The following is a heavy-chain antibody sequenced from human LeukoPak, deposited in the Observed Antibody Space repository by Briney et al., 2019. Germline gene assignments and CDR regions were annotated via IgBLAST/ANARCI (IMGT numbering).Heavy chain of an antibody. D-gene: IGHD3-3*01. J-gene: IGHJ5*02. Sequence: SQTLSLTCAISGDSFSSNSAAWNWLRQSPSRGLEWLGRTYYRSKWYNDYAVSVKSRITINPDTSKNQFSLQLNSVTPEDTAVYYCARDIYDFWTNGGWFDPWGQGTLVTVSS. CDR2: TYYRSKWYN. CDR3: ARDIYDFWTNGGWFDP. CDR1: GDSFSSNSAA. V-gene: IGHV6-1*01.